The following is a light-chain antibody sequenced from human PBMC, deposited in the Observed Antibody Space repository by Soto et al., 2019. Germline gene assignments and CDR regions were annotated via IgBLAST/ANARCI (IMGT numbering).Light chain of an antibody. Sequence: EIVLTQSPGTLSLSPGERATLSCRASQSVRSSYLAWYQQRPGQAPRLRIYGTSTTATGIPDRFSGSGSGADFTLTISRLEPEDCAVYYCQQYGSSPRTFGQGTKVETK. CDR1: QSVRSSY. CDR3: QQYGSSPRT. J-gene: IGKJ1*01. CDR2: GTS. V-gene: IGKV3-20*01.